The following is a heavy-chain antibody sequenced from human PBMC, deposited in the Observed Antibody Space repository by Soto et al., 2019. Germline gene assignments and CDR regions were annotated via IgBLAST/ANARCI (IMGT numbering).Heavy chain of an antibody. J-gene: IGHJ4*02. V-gene: IGHV3-23*01. CDR3: AKGGYSGYDPFFDY. D-gene: IGHD5-12*01. CDR1: GFTFSSYA. Sequence: EVQLLESGGGLVQPGGSLRLSCAASGFTFSSYAMSWVRQAPGKGLEWVSAISGSGGSTYYADSVKGRFTISRDNSKNKRYLQMNRLGAKDTAVYYCAKGGYSGYDPFFDYWGQGTLVTVSS. CDR2: ISGSGGST.